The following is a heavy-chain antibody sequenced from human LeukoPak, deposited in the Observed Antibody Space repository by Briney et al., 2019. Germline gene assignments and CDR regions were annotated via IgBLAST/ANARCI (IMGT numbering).Heavy chain of an antibody. CDR3: AKDRRVTTVTYFDY. V-gene: IGHV3-9*01. CDR2: ISWNSGSI. CDR1: GFTFDDYA. J-gene: IGHJ4*02. Sequence: GGSLRLSCAASGFTFDDYAMHWVRQAPGKGLEWVSGISWNSGSIGYADSVKGRFTISRDNAKNSLYLQMNSLRAEDTAVYYCAKDRRVTTVTYFDYWGQGTLVTVSS. D-gene: IGHD4-17*01.